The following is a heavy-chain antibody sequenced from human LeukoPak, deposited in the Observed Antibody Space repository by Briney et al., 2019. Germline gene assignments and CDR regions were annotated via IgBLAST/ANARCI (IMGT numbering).Heavy chain of an antibody. CDR2: IIPIFGTA. D-gene: IGHD3-16*01. J-gene: IGHJ4*02. CDR1: GGTFSSYA. Sequence: ASVKVSCKASGGTFSSYAISWVRQAPGQGLEWMGGIIPIFGTANYAQKFQGRVTITTDESTSTAYMELSSLGSEDTAVYYCARDVVPPSLGYWGQGTLVTVSS. CDR3: ARDVVPPSLGY. V-gene: IGHV1-69*05.